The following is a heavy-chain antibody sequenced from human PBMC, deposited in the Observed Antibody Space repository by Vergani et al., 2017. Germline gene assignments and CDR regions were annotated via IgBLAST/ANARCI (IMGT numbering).Heavy chain of an antibody. V-gene: IGHV3-23*01. CDR1: GFTFDTYT. CDR3: TTAWGLYYLHGEYFQY. J-gene: IGHJ1*01. CDR2: ISSGGGDI. Sequence: EVQLLESGGGLVQPGGSRRLSCAGAGFTFDTYTMAYVRQAPGKGLEWVATISSGGGDIFYADSVKGRFTISRDNSKNTLFLQMHSLKDEDTAVYYCTTAWGLYYLHGEYFQYWGRGTLVSVSS. D-gene: IGHD3-10*01.